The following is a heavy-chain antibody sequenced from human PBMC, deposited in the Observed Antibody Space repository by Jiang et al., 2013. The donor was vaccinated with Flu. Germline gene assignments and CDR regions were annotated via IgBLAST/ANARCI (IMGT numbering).Heavy chain of an antibody. J-gene: IGHJ6*02. CDR1: GFTSGDYA. Sequence: VQLVESGGGLAQPGRSLRLSCAASGFTSGDYAMHWVRQAPGKGLEWVSGINWNSNNVGYADSVKGRFTISRDSAKNALYLQMNNRRAEDTALYYCAKDMARGLNTMFYGMDVWGQGTTVIVSS. CDR2: INWNSNNV. CDR3: AKDMARGLNTMFYGMDV. D-gene: IGHD3-10*01. V-gene: IGHV3-9*02.